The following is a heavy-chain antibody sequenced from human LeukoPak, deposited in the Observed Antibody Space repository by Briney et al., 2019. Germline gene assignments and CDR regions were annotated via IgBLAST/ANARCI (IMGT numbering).Heavy chain of an antibody. V-gene: IGHV4-38-2*02. J-gene: IGHJ3*02. Sequence: SETLSLTCTVSGHSINSGYYWGWIRQPPGKGLEWIGSINHSGNTYYSPSLRSRVTMSVDTSKNQFSLKLSSVTAADTAVYYCARLLVVVVAASEDAFDIWGQGTMVTVSS. CDR1: GHSINSGYY. CDR3: ARLLVVVVAASEDAFDI. D-gene: IGHD2-15*01. CDR2: INHSGNT.